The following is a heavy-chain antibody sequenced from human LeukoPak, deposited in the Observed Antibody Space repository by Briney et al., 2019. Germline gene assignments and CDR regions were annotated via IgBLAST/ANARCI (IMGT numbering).Heavy chain of an antibody. Sequence: GGSLRLSCAASGFTFSRYWMSWVRQAPGKGLEWVSNIKYDGSDKYYVDSVKGRITLSRDNARNSLYLQMNSLRADDTAVYYCARLAEAGFDYWGQGTLVTVSS. CDR3: ARLAEAGFDY. V-gene: IGHV3-7*01. J-gene: IGHJ4*02. CDR1: GFTFSRYW. D-gene: IGHD6-19*01. CDR2: IKYDGSDK.